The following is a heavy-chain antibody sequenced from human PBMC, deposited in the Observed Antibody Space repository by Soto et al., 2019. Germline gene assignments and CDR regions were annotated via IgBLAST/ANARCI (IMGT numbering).Heavy chain of an antibody. CDR2: IYHSGST. CDR3: ARVLLDPLLHNTRPAYFDY. V-gene: IGHV4-4*02. Sequence: LSLTGAVCGGCLSLRDWGHLVRQPPGKAQERIGEIYHSGSTNYNASLKCRATISVEKFKNQFSLRLRSVPAADTAVYYCARVLLDPLLHNTRPAYFDYRGQRPLVTVSS. CDR1: GGCLSLRDW. D-gene: IGHD2-2*01. J-gene: IGHJ4*02.